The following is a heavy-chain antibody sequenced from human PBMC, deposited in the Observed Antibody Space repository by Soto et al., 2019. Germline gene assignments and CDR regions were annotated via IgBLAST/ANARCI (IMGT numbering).Heavy chain of an antibody. CDR3: ARQGYCTNGVCYMVFDY. D-gene: IGHD2-8*01. CDR2: IYYSGST. CDR1: GGSISSSSYY. V-gene: IGHV4-39*01. Sequence: SETLSLTCTVSGGSISSSSYYWGWIRQPPGKGLEWIGSIYYSGSTYYKPSLKSRVTISVDTSKNQFSLKLRSVTAADTAVYYCARQGYCTNGVCYMVFDYWGQGTLVTVSS. J-gene: IGHJ4*02.